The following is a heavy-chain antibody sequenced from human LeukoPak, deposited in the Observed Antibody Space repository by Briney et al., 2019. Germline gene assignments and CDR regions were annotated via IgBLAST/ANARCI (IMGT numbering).Heavy chain of an antibody. CDR3: TGSYCGGDCYSTTTFDY. Sequence: PSETLSLTCAVYGGSFSGYYWSWIRQPPGKGLEWIGEINHSGSTNYNPSLKSRVTISVDTSKNQFSLKLSSVTAADTAVYYCTGSYCGGDCYSTTTFDYWGQGTLVTVSS. D-gene: IGHD2-21*02. J-gene: IGHJ4*02. CDR2: INHSGST. V-gene: IGHV4-34*01. CDR1: GGSFSGYY.